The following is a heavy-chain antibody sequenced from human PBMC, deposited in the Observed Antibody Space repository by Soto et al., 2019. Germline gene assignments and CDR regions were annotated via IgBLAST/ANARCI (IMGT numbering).Heavy chain of an antibody. D-gene: IGHD3-9*01. Sequence: EVQLLESGGGLVQPGGSLRLSCAASGFTFSSYAMSWVRQAPGKGLEWVSAISGSGGSTYYEDSVKGRFTISRDNSKSTLYLQMNSLSAEDTAVYYCAKDYDILTGYYTGGFDYWGQGTLVTVSS. CDR3: AKDYDILTGYYTGGFDY. J-gene: IGHJ4*02. CDR1: GFTFSSYA. V-gene: IGHV3-23*01. CDR2: ISGSGGST.